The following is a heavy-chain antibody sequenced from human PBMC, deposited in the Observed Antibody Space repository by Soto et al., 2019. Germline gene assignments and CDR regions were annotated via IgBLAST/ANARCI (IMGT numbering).Heavy chain of an antibody. Sequence: SETLSLTCTVSGDSISNTAYYWGWIRQPPGRGLEWIGDIYHSGSTYYNPSLKSRVTISVDTSKNQFSLKLRSVTAADTAVYYCARRSRWYYYGTASYYNLWLDPWGQGTLVTVSS. D-gene: IGHD3-10*01. CDR1: GDSISNTAYY. J-gene: IGHJ5*02. V-gene: IGHV4-39*01. CDR3: ARRSRWYYYGTASYYNLWLDP. CDR2: IYHSGST.